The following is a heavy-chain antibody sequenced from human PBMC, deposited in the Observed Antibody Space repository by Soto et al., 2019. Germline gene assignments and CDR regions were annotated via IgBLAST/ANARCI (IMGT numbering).Heavy chain of an antibody. CDR3: ARGAVDTAMNFDY. D-gene: IGHD5-18*01. CDR2: IIPILGIA. CDR1: GGTFSSYI. V-gene: IGHV1-69*02. Sequence: SVKVSCKASGGTFSSYIISWVRQAPGQGLEWMGRIIPILGIANNAQIFQGRLTITADKSTSTAYMELSSLRSEDTAVYYCARGAVDTAMNFDYWGQGTQVTVSS. J-gene: IGHJ4*02.